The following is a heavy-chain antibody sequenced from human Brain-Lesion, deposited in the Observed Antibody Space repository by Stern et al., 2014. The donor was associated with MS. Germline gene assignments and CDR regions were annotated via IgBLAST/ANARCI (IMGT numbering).Heavy chain of an antibody. V-gene: IGHV1-69*01. Sequence: VQLVESGAEVRKPGSSVKVSCKASGGLFRSDAISWVRQAPRQGLEWLGGIIPMTGEAHYAQKFLDRVTITADESTTTTYMDLNSLTSEDTALYYCARHWGTDLWGQGTLLTVSS. J-gene: IGHJ5*02. CDR3: ARHWGTDL. CDR1: GGLFRSDA. CDR2: IIPMTGEA. D-gene: IGHD7-27*01.